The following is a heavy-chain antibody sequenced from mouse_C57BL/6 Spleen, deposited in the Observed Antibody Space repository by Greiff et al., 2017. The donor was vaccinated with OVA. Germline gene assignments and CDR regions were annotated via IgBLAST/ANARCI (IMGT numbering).Heavy chain of an antibody. D-gene: IGHD4-1*01. CDR1: GYTFTEYT. CDR2: FYPGSGSI. V-gene: IGHV1-62-2*01. CDR3: ARHEGGLGRPVLAY. J-gene: IGHJ3*01. Sequence: QVHVKQSGAELVKPGASVKLSCKASGYTFTEYTIHWVQQRSGQGLEWIGWFYPGSGSIKYNEKFKDKATLTADKSSSTVYMELSRLTSEDSAVYFCARHEGGLGRPVLAYWGQGTLVTVSA.